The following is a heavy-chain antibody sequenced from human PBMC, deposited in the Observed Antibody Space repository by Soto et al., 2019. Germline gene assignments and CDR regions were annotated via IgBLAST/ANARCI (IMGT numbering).Heavy chain of an antibody. V-gene: IGHV3-23*05. CDR2: IDSDGTDT. Sequence: SLRLSCEASGFTFYTYAMIWVRQAPGKGLEWVTAIDSDGTDTYYADFVKGRFTVSRDNSKNTLYLQMRSLTAEDTALYYCAKGRLAVESDWFDSWGPGTLVTVSS. CDR1: GFTFYTYA. CDR3: AKGRLAVESDWFDS. D-gene: IGHD3-3*01. J-gene: IGHJ5*01.